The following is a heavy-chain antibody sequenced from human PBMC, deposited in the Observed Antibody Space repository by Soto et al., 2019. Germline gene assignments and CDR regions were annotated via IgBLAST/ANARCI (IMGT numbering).Heavy chain of an antibody. D-gene: IGHD5-12*01. CDR1: GFTFSRCG. CDR2: ISYDGSNK. V-gene: IGHV3-30*18. Sequence: PXXSLRLSFAACGFTFSRCGMNWVRQAPGKGLEWVAVISYDGSNKYYADSVKGRFTISRDNSKNTLYLQMNSLRAEDTAVYYCAKVSRIYGRYYYYGMDVWGQGTTVTVSS. CDR3: AKVSRIYGRYYYYGMDV. J-gene: IGHJ6*02.